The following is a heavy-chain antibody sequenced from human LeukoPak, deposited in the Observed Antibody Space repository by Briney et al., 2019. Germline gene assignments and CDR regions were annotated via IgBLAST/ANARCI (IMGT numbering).Heavy chain of an antibody. CDR3: ARNYDFWSGHLYYFDY. J-gene: IGHJ4*02. Sequence: SQTLSLICTVSGDSISSGSYYWSWIRQPAGKGPEWIGHIHTNGGTKYNPSLESRVTISLETSDNQFSLELNSVTATDTAVYYCARNYDFWSGHLYYFDYWGQGTLVTVSS. CDR1: GDSISSGSYY. D-gene: IGHD3-3*01. CDR2: IHTNGGT. V-gene: IGHV4-61*09.